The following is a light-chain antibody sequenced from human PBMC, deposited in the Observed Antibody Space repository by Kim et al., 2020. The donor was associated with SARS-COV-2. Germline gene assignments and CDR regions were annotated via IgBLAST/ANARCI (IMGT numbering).Light chain of an antibody. Sequence: SVFVGDRVTITCRASHSISIYLNWYQQKPGKAHRLLIYTASGLRSGVPSRFSGSGSATDFTLTITNLQPEDFATYYCLRSYNTPPTFGQGTKVEI. CDR3: LRSYNTPPT. J-gene: IGKJ2*01. CDR2: TAS. V-gene: IGKV1-39*01. CDR1: HSISIY.